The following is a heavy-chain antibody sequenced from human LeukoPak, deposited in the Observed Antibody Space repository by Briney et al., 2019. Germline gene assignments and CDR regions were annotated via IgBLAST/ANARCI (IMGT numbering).Heavy chain of an antibody. D-gene: IGHD1/OR15-1a*01. CDR3: ARGITGTNNWFDP. V-gene: IGHV3-66*02. CDR1: GFTVSGNY. Sequence: GGSLRLSCAPSGFTVSGNYMSWVRQAPGKGLEWVSLIYSGGGTYYADSVKGRFTISRDNSKNTLYLQMNSLRAEDTAVYYCARGITGTNNWFDPWGQGSLVTVSS. J-gene: IGHJ5*02. CDR2: IYSGGGT.